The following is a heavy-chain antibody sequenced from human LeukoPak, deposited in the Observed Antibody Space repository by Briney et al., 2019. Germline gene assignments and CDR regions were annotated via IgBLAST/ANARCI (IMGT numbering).Heavy chain of an antibody. CDR3: AREVPAAVHFDY. J-gene: IGHJ4*02. CDR2: ISGSSTYI. Sequence: GGSLRLSCAASGFTFSRCGMNWVRQAPGKGLEWVSSISGSSTYISYVDSVKGRFTISRDNARNSLYLQMNSLRAEDTAVYYCAREVPAAVHFDYWGQGTLVTVSS. D-gene: IGHD2-2*01. CDR1: GFTFSRCG. V-gene: IGHV3-21*01.